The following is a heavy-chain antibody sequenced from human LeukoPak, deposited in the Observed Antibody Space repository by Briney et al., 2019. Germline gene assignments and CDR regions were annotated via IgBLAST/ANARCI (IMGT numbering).Heavy chain of an antibody. CDR3: AGDYDILTGYLS. CDR2: IYYSGST. V-gene: IGHV4-61*01. J-gene: IGHJ5*02. Sequence: SETLSLTCTVSGGSVSSGSYYWSWIRQPPGKGLEWIGYIYYSGSTNYNPSLKSRVTISVDTSKNQFSLKLGSVTAADTAVYYCAGDYDILTGYLSWGQGTLVTVSS. CDR1: GGSVSSGSYY. D-gene: IGHD3-9*01.